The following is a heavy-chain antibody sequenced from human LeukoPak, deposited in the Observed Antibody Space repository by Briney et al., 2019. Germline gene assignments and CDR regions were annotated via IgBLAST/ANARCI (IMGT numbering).Heavy chain of an antibody. V-gene: IGHV3-11*01. CDR1: GFTFSDYH. CDR3: VREDFWSGYSNYFDY. J-gene: IGHJ4*02. D-gene: IGHD3-3*01. CDR2: ITSSGSTI. Sequence: GGSLRLSCAASGFTFSDYHMSWIRQAPGKGLEWVSCITSSGSTIYYADSVKGRFTISRDNAKKSLYLQMNSLRAEDTAVYYCVREDFWSGYSNYFDYWGQGTLVTVSS.